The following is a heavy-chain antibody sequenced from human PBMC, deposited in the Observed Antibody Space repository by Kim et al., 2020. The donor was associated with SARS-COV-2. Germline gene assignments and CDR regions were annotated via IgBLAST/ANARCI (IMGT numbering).Heavy chain of an antibody. CDR2: IYPGDSDT. D-gene: IGHD2-2*01. Sequence: GESLKISCKGSGYSFTSYWIGWVRQMPGKGLEWMGIIYPGDSDTRYSPSFQGQVTISADKSISTAYLQWSSLKASDTAMYYCARLWDSTDIVVVPAAMSYYGMDVWGQGTTVTVSS. V-gene: IGHV5-51*01. J-gene: IGHJ6*02. CDR1: GYSFTSYW. CDR3: ARLWDSTDIVVVPAAMSYYGMDV.